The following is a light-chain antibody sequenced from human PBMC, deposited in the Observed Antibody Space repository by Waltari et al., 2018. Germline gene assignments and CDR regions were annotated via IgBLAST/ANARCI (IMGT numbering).Light chain of an antibody. Sequence: QSALTQPASVSGSPGQSITISCTGSSSDVGSSNLVSWYLQHPGKAPKLIIYDVNKRPSGVSNRFSGSKSGNMASLTISGLQAEDEADYYCCSYAGITTPVVFGGGTKLTVL. V-gene: IGLV2-23*02. CDR3: CSYAGITTPVV. J-gene: IGLJ2*01. CDR2: DVN. CDR1: SSDVGSSNL.